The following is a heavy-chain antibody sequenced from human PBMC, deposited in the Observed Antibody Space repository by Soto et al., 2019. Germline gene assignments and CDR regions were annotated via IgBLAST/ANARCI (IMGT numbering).Heavy chain of an antibody. CDR3: ARVTRNDDAFDI. CDR1: GCTFSSYA. Sequence: ASVKVSCKASGCTFSSYAISWVRQAPGQGLEWMGWINPNTGNPTSAQGFTGRFVFSLDTSVSTAYLQIFSLKAEDTAVYYCARVTRNDDAFDIWGQGTLVTVSS. J-gene: IGHJ3*02. CDR2: INPNTGNP. V-gene: IGHV7-4-1*01.